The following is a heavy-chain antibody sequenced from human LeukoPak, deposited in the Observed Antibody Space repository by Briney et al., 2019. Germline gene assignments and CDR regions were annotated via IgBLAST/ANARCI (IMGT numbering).Heavy chain of an antibody. D-gene: IGHD4/OR15-4a*01. V-gene: IGHV1-2*02. CDR3: ARGRRVAAPPGATMYYYMDV. CDR2: INPNSGGT. Sequence: ASVKVSCKASGYTFTGYYMHWVRQAPGQGLEWTGWINPNSGGTNYAQKFQGRVTMTRDTSISTAYMELSRLSSDDTAVYYCARGRRVAAPPGATMYYYMDVWGKGTTVTVSS. CDR1: GYTFTGYY. J-gene: IGHJ6*03.